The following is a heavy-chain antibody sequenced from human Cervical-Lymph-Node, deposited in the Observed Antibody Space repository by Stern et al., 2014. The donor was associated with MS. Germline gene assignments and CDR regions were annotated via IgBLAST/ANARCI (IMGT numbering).Heavy chain of an antibody. V-gene: IGHV1-46*02. Sequence: QVQLVQSGAEVKKPGASVKVSCEASGYTFNRYYIHWVRQAPGQGLEWMGMINPSGGSTNYAQNFQGRVTMTRDTSTRPVYMELNSLRSDDTATYYCARDAHGDSFDYWGQGTLVTVSS. D-gene: IGHD4-17*01. CDR3: ARDAHGDSFDY. CDR1: GYTFNRYY. CDR2: INPSGGST. J-gene: IGHJ4*02.